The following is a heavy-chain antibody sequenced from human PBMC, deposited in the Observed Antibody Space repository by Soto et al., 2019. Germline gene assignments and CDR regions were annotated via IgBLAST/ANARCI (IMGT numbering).Heavy chain of an antibody. CDR1: GFSFSTNGVG. J-gene: IGHJ6*02. CDR3: VHCPDPAVKANCSMTA. D-gene: IGHD6-25*01. CDR2: IYWDDNK. Sequence: SGPTLANPTQTLTLTCTFSGFSFSTNGVGVGWVRQPPGKALEWLALIYWDDNKLYSPSLQSRLTISRDTSKNLVVLTLTDMGTPQTATYSSVHCPDPAVKANCSMTAWGQETKVT. V-gene: IGHV2-5*02.